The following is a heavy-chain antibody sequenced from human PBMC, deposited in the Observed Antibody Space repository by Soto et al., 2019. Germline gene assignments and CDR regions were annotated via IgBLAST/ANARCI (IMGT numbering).Heavy chain of an antibody. D-gene: IGHD3-22*01. CDR1: GGSISSYY. CDR3: ARQSSGYYY. J-gene: IGHJ4*02. Sequence: QVQLQKSGPGLVKPSETLSLTCTVSGGSISSYYWSWIRQPPGKGLEWIGYIYYSGSTNYNPSLKSRVTISVDTSKNQFSLKLSSVTAADTAVYYCARQSSGYYYWGQGTLVTVSS. V-gene: IGHV4-59*01. CDR2: IYYSGST.